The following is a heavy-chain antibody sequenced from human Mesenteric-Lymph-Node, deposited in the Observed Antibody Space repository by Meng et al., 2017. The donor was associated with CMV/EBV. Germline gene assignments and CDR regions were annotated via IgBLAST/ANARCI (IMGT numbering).Heavy chain of an antibody. D-gene: IGHD6-13*01. V-gene: IGHV1-2*02. Sequence: ASVKVSCKASGYTFTDYYMHWVRQAPGQGLEWMGWINPHSGGTNYAQTFQGRLTMTRDTSINTAYMELSRLRSDDTAVYYCARSVQQLVLDSYYGMDVWGQGTTVTVSS. CDR1: GYTFTDYY. J-gene: IGHJ6*02. CDR2: INPHSGGT. CDR3: ARSVQQLVLDSYYGMDV.